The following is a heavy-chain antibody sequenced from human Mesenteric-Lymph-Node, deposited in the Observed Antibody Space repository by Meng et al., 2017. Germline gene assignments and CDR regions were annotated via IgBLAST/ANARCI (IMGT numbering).Heavy chain of an antibody. Sequence: QVQSKESGPGRVRPSQTLSLTCSVAGVTDRINPSSGPGVRQPPGKGLEWIGYNFNDGRTNYKPSLKTRVTMSIDTSKNQFSLTLSSVTAADTAIYFCSTDNMGSIDYWGQGILVTVSS. D-gene: IGHD1-14*01. V-gene: IGHV4-61*01. CDR2: NFNDGRT. J-gene: IGHJ4*02. CDR3: STDNMGSIDY. CDR1: GVTDRINPSS.